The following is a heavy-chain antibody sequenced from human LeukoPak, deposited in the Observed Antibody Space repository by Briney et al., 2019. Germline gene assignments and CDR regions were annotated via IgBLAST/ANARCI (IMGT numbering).Heavy chain of an antibody. J-gene: IGHJ1*01. CDR3: ARDSQYYGSGKQYFQH. CDR1: GFTFGTYA. D-gene: IGHD3-10*01. CDR2: ISYDGRNK. Sequence: GGSLRLSCATSGFTFGTYAMHWVRQAPGKGLEWVAVISYDGRNKYYADSVKGRFTISRDNSKNTIYLQMNSLRAEDTAVYYCARDSQYYGSGKQYFQHWGQGTLVTASS. V-gene: IGHV3-30*04.